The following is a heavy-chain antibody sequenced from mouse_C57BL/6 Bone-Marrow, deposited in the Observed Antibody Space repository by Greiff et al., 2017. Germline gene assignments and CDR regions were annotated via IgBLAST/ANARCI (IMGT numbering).Heavy chain of an antibody. J-gene: IGHJ2*01. CDR2: IDPSDSYT. D-gene: IGHD2-2*01. CDR1: GFTFTSYW. CDR3: ARQMVSPDY. V-gene: IGHV1-50*01. Sequence: QVQLQQPGAELVKPGASVKLSCTASGFTFTSYWMQWVKQRPGQGLEWIGEIDPSDSYTNYKQKIKGKATWTVDTTSSTAYMPLSSQTSEDSAVYYCARQMVSPDYWGQGTTLTVSS.